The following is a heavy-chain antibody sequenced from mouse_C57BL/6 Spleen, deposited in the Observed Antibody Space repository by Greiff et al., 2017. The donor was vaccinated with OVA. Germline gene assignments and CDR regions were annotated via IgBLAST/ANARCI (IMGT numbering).Heavy chain of an antibody. Sequence: VQLQQSGAELVKPGASVKLSCTASGFNINDYYMHWVKQRPEQGLEWIGRIDPADGETNYAPKFQGKATITADTSSNTAYLQLSSLTSEDTAVYDGARRDSRSLRYFDVWGTGTTVTVSS. CDR3: ARRDSRSLRYFDV. CDR1: GFNINDYY. CDR2: IDPADGET. D-gene: IGHD6-1*01. J-gene: IGHJ1*03. V-gene: IGHV14-2*01.